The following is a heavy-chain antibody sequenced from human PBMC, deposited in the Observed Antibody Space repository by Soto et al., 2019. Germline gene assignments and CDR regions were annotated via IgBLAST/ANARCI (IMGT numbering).Heavy chain of an antibody. D-gene: IGHD3-16*02. CDR3: ARLHYDYIWGSYRVDY. CDR2: ISAYNGNT. V-gene: IGHV1-18*01. CDR1: GFTFTSYG. J-gene: IGHJ4*02. Sequence: QVQLVQSGAEVKKPGASVKVSCKASGFTFTSYGISWVRQAPGQGLEWMGWISAYNGNTNYAQKLQGRVTMTTDTSTSTAYMELRSLRSDDTAVYYCARLHYDYIWGSYRVDYWGQGTLVTVSS.